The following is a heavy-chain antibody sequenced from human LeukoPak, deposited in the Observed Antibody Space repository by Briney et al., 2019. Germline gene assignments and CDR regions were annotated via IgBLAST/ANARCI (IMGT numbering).Heavy chain of an antibody. CDR3: ARNVGEFWSTYYKGFFAY. J-gene: IGHJ4*02. V-gene: IGHV3-66*02. Sequence: PGGSLRLSCAASGFTVNNNYMSWVRQAPGKGLEWASIIYSGGYAYYADSVRGRFTISRDDSKNTLYLQMNSLRPEDTAVYYCARNVGEFWSTYYKGFFAYWGQGTLVTVSS. CDR2: IYSGGYA. CDR1: GFTVNNNY. D-gene: IGHD3-3*01.